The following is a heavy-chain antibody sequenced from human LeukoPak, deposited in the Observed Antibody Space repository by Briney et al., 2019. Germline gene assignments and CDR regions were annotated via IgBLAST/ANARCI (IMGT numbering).Heavy chain of an antibody. CDR2: ISWNSGSI. Sequence: PGGPLRLSCAASGFTFDDYAMHWVRQAPGKGLEWVSGISWNSGSIGYADSVEGRFTISRDNAKNSLYLQMNSLRAEDTALYYCAKDRSGYYLGRGVFDYWGQGTLVTVSS. V-gene: IGHV3-9*01. CDR1: GFTFDDYA. J-gene: IGHJ4*02. CDR3: AKDRSGYYLGRGVFDY. D-gene: IGHD3-22*01.